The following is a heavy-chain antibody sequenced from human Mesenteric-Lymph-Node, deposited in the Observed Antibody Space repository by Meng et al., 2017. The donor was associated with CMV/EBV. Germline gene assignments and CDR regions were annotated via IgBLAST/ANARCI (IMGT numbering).Heavy chain of an antibody. CDR1: GGTFSSYT. CDR2: IIPILGIA. J-gene: IGHJ4*02. D-gene: IGHD1-26*01. CDR3: ASPLTYSGSYFDY. Sequence: SVKVSCKASGGTFSSYTISWVRQAPGQGLEWMGRIIPILGIANYAQKFQGRVTMTRDTSMSTAYMELSSLRSEDTAAYYCASPLTYSGSYFDYWGQGTLVTVSS. V-gene: IGHV1-69*02.